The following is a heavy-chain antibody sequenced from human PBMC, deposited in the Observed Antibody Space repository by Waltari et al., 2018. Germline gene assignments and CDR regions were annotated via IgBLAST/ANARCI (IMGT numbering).Heavy chain of an antibody. Sequence: QVPLVQSAAEVKKPGSSVTVSCQASGDTCSDYAMSCGGQAPGQGLEWMGGIVPLFGTDKYSHNFQDRLTITTDEFTTTAYMELSGLGSEDTAVYFCARGGARHYDSSGYYDFDSWGQGTQVSVSS. CDR3: ARGGARHYDSSGYYDFDS. CDR2: IVPLFGTD. V-gene: IGHV1-69*05. CDR1: GDTCSDYA. J-gene: IGHJ4*02. D-gene: IGHD3-22*01.